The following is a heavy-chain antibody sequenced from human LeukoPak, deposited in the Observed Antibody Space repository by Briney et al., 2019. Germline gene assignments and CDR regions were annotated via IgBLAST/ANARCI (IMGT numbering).Heavy chain of an antibody. Sequence: SETLSLTCPVSGGSISSGGYYWSWIRQHPGKGLEWIGYIYYSGSTYYNPSLKSRVTISVDTSKNQFSLKLSSVTAADTAVYYCAARGDSSGWSLYYYYYGMDVWGQGTTVTVSS. J-gene: IGHJ6*02. D-gene: IGHD6-19*01. CDR3: AARGDSSGWSLYYYYYGMDV. CDR1: GGSISSGGYY. V-gene: IGHV4-31*03. CDR2: IYYSGST.